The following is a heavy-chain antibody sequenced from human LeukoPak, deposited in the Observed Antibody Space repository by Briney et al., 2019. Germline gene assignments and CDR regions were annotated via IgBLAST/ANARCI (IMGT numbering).Heavy chain of an antibody. D-gene: IGHD6-19*01. V-gene: IGHV4-39*01. CDR3: ARRRRIAVAGLGGYCDY. J-gene: IGHJ4*02. Sequence: TSETLSLTCTVSGGSISSSSYYWGWIRQPPGKGLEWIGSIYYSGSTYYNPSLKSRVTISVDTSKNQFSLKLSSVTAADTAVYYCARRRRIAVAGLGGYCDYWGQGTLVTVSS. CDR1: GGSISSSSYY. CDR2: IYYSGST.